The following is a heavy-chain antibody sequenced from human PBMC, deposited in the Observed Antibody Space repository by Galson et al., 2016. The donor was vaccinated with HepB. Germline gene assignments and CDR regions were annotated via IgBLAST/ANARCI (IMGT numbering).Heavy chain of an antibody. D-gene: IGHD3-10*01. Sequence: ETLSLTCTVSGGSISGYHWTWIRQTPGKGQAWIGYIHSRGSTDYNPSLRSRVTISLDTSKNQFSLRLTSVTAADTAVYYCATSSRHYYYYMDVWGKGTTVTVSS. J-gene: IGHJ6*03. CDR3: ATSSRHYYYYMDV. V-gene: IGHV4-59*01. CDR1: GGSISGYH. CDR2: IHSRGST.